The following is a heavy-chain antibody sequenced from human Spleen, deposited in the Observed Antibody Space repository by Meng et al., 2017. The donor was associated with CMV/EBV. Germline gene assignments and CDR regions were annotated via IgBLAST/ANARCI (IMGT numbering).Heavy chain of an antibody. CDR1: GDSISTYY. D-gene: IGHD5/OR15-5a*01. CDR3: ARDGSVPVGWFDP. V-gene: IGHV4-59*01. J-gene: IGHJ5*02. Sequence: GSLRLSCTVSGDSISTYYWSWIRQPPGKGLEWIGYIYYSGTTNFNPSLGSRVTMSVDTSKNQFSLKLTSVTAADTAVYYCARDGSVPVGWFDPWGQGTLVTVSS. CDR2: IYYSGTT.